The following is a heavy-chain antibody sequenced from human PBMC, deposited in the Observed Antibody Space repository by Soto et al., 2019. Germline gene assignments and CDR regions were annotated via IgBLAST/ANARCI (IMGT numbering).Heavy chain of an antibody. CDR3: ASGCGSGNTEIDY. J-gene: IGHJ4*02. V-gene: IGHV1-3*01. CDR2: INAGNGNT. CDR1: GYTFTRYA. Sequence: RASVKVSCKASGYTFTRYAMHWVRQAPGQRLEWMGWINAGNGNTKYSQKFQGRVTITRDTSASTAYMELSSLRSEDTAVYYCASGCGSGNTEIDYWGQGTLVTVSS. D-gene: IGHD3-10*01.